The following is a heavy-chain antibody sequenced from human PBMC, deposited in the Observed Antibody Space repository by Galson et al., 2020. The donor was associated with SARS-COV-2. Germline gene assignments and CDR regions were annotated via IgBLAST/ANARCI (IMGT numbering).Heavy chain of an antibody. Sequence: AGSLRLSCAASGFTFNNYWMSWVRQAPGTGLERVANIQRDGSAQNYVDSVKGRFTISRDNAKNSLYLQKSNLRVEDTAVYFCAAERGPWGQGVLVTVSS. V-gene: IGHV3-7*01. J-gene: IGHJ4*02. CDR2: IQRDGSAQ. CDR1: GFTFNNYW. CDR3: AAERGP.